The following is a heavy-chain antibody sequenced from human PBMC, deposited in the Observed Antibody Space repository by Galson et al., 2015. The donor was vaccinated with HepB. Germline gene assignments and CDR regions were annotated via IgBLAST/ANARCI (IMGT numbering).Heavy chain of an antibody. Sequence: SLRLSCAASGSTFSTYAMTWVRQAPGKGLEWVSVFSGSGGDRYYADSVMGRFTVSSDTSRNTLYLQMNSLRAEDTAVYYRAKKEYSSGWQGDYFDNWGQGTLVTVSS. V-gene: IGHV3-23*01. J-gene: IGHJ4*02. CDR1: GSTFSTYA. CDR3: AKKEYSSGWQGDYFDN. CDR2: FSGSGGDR. D-gene: IGHD6-19*01.